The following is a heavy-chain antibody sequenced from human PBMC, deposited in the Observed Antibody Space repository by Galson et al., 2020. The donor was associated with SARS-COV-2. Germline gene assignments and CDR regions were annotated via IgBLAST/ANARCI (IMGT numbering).Heavy chain of an antibody. J-gene: IGHJ6*02. Sequence: SGPPLTNPSRTLILTCTFSGFLLSTSGMCGSWIRQRSGKALEWLALIEWDDEKYYSTTLKTRHTISKDTSKNQVVLTMTNMDPVDTATYYCARIPWVGAITYYYYYGMDVWGQGTTVTVSS. CDR3: ARIPWVGAITYYYYYGMDV. V-gene: IGHV2-70*01. D-gene: IGHD1-26*01. CDR2: IEWDDEK. CDR1: GFLLSTSGMC.